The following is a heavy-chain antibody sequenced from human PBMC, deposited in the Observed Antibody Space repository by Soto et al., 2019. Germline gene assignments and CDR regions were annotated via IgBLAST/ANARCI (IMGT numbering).Heavy chain of an antibody. CDR1: GYSFTNYL. CDR3: ARGHGSYNYHRMDV. J-gene: IGHJ6*02. Sequence: VQLVQSGAEVKRPGASLKVSCKASGYSFTNYLIAWVRQMPGKGLEWMGIIYPVDSDTRYSPSFQGQVTISADKSISTAYLQWSTLKASDSAIYYCARGHGSYNYHRMDVWGQGTTVTVSS. V-gene: IGHV5-51*01. CDR2: IYPVDSDT.